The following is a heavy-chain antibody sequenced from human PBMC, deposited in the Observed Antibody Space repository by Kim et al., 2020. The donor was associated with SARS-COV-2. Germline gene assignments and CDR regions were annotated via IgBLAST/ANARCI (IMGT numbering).Heavy chain of an antibody. D-gene: IGHD3-22*01. J-gene: IGHJ4*02. CDR3: ASPDYYDSSGYWS. Sequence: YNPSLKSRVTISVDTSKNQFSLKLSSVTAADTAVYYCASPDYYDSSGYWSWGQGTLVTVSS. V-gene: IGHV4-34*01.